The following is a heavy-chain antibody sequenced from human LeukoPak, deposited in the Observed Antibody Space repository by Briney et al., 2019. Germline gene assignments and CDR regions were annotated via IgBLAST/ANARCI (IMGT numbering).Heavy chain of an antibody. V-gene: IGHV1-46*01. CDR3: AREGVSGSYLGY. J-gene: IGHJ4*02. Sequence: ASVKVSFKASGYAFTSYYIHWVRLAPGQGLEWMGVINPSGGSTRYAQKFQGRVTMTRDMSTSTVYMELSSLRSEDTAVYYCAREGVSGSYLGYWGQGTLVTVSS. CDR1: GYAFTSYY. D-gene: IGHD1-26*01. CDR2: INPSGGST.